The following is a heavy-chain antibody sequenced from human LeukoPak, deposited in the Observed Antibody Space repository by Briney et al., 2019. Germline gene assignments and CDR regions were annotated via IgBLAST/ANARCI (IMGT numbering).Heavy chain of an antibody. J-gene: IGHJ6*02. D-gene: IGHD5-12*01. CDR2: IYSSGGT. CDR3: ASSEAPITPPPYGMGV. V-gene: IGHV4-31*03. CDR1: GDSISSGGYC. Sequence: SETLSLTRTVSGDSISSGGYCWNWFRQHPGKGLEWIGYIYSSGGTFYNPSLKSRVTISVDTSKNQFSLKLGSVTAADTALYYCASSEAPITPPPYGMGVWGQGTKVTVSS.